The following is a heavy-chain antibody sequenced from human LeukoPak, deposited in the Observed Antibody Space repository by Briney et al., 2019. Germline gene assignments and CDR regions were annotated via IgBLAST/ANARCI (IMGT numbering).Heavy chain of an antibody. CDR1: GYTFTGYY. CDR2: INPNSGGT. V-gene: IGHV1-2*06. CDR3: AREIYCSSTSCYGHDAFDI. D-gene: IGHD2-2*01. Sequence: ASVKVSCKASGYTFTGYYMHWVRQAPGQGLEWMGRINPNSGGTNYAQKFQGRVTMTRDTSISTAYMELSRLRSDDTAVYYCAREIYCSSTSCYGHDAFDIWGQGTMVTVSS. J-gene: IGHJ3*02.